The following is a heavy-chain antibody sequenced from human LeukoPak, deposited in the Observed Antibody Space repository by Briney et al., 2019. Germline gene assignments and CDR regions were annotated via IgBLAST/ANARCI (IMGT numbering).Heavy chain of an antibody. Sequence: GGSPRLSCAASGFSFSSYNMNWVRQAPGKGLEWISYIGSSGSPTHYVDSVGGRFTISRDNAKNSLYLQMNSLRDEDTAVYFCARRPYSDTSGRLSDVWGQGTTVTVSS. CDR2: IGSSGSPT. V-gene: IGHV3-48*02. J-gene: IGHJ6*02. CDR1: GFSFSSYN. D-gene: IGHD3-22*01. CDR3: ARRPYSDTSGRLSDV.